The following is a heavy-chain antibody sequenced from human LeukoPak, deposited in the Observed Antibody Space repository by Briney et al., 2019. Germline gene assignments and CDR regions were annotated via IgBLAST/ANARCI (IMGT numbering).Heavy chain of an antibody. D-gene: IGHD1-1*01. J-gene: IGHJ3*02. CDR3: AKETTPQDAFDI. V-gene: IGHV1-2*02. Sequence: ASVKVSCNASGYTLTGYFMHWVRQAPGQGLEWGGWINPNTGGTLYARKFQGRVTMTRDTSINTAYLELSSLRSDDPAVYFCAKETTPQDAFDIWGQGTMVTVSS. CDR1: GYTLTGYF. CDR2: INPNTGGT.